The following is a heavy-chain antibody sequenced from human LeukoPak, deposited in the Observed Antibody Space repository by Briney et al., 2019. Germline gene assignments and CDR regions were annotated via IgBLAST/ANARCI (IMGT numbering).Heavy chain of an antibody. CDR1: EFTVSPNY. J-gene: IGHJ4*02. CDR3: ASASCSGSSCYSGYFDY. CDR2: IYGGGST. D-gene: IGHD2-15*01. Sequence: GGSLRLSCAASEFTVSPNYRSWVRQAPGKGLEWVSVIYGGGSTYYADSVRDRFTISRDNSKNTLYLQMNSLRAEDTAVYYCASASCSGSSCYSGYFDYWGQGTLVTVSS. V-gene: IGHV3-53*01.